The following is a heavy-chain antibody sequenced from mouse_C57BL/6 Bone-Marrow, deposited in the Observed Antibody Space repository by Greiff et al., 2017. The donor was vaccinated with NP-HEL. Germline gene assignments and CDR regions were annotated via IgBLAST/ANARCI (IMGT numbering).Heavy chain of an antibody. CDR2: INPNNGGT. V-gene: IGHV1-18*01. J-gene: IGHJ4*01. D-gene: IGHD1-1*01. CDR3: ARRDYGSSSYYAMDY. CDR1: GYTFTDYN. Sequence: EVQLQQSGPELVKPGASVKIPCKASGYTFTDYNMDWVKQSHGKSLEWIGDINPNNGGTIYNQKFKGKATLTVDKSSSTAYMELRSLTSEDTAVYYCARRDYGSSSYYAMDYWGHGTSVTVSS.